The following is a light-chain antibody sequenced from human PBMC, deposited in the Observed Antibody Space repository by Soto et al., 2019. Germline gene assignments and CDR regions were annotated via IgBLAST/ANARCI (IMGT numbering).Light chain of an antibody. J-gene: IGLJ3*02. Sequence: SYELTQPLSVPVALGQTARITCGGNNIGSKNVHWYQQKPGQAPVLVIYRDSIRPSGIPERFSGSNSGNTATLTISRAQAGDEADYYCQVWDSSTEVFGGGTKVTVL. CDR2: RDS. CDR3: QVWDSSTEV. CDR1: NIGSKN. V-gene: IGLV3-9*01.